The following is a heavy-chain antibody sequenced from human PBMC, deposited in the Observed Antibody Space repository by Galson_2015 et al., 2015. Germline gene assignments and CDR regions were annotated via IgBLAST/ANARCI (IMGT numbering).Heavy chain of an antibody. Sequence: GLEWMGRIDPSDSYTNYSPSFQGHVTISADKSISPAYLQWSSLKASDTAMYYCARLPDYIWGSYRFFDYWGQGTLVTVSS. CDR3: ARLPDYIWGSYRFFDY. D-gene: IGHD3-16*02. J-gene: IGHJ4*02. V-gene: IGHV5-10-1*01. CDR2: IDPSDSYT.